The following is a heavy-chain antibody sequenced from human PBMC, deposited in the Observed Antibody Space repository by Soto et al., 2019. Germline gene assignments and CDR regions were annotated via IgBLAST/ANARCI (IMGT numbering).Heavy chain of an antibody. CDR1: GDSFSSNSAA. CDR3: AGTTSHQWYYMDV. CDR2: TYYRSRWYN. D-gene: IGHD1-7*01. Sequence: QTLSLTCAISGDSFSSNSAAWNWIRLSPSRGLEWLARTYYRSRWYNDYAVSVRSRITVNPDTSKNQFSLQLTSVTPEDTAVYYCAGTTSHQWYYMDVWGKGTTVTVSS. J-gene: IGHJ6*03. V-gene: IGHV6-1*01.